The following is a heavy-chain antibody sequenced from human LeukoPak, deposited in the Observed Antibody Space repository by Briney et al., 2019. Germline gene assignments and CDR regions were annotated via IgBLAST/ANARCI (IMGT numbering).Heavy chain of an antibody. V-gene: IGHV3-23*01. Sequence: QPGGSLRLSCAASGFTFSSYEMNWVRQAPGKGLEWVSAISGSGGTTYYADSVKGRFTISRDNSKNTLYLQMNSLRAADTALYYCAKPAKTDYADYWGQGTLVTVSS. D-gene: IGHD1-14*01. CDR2: ISGSGGTT. J-gene: IGHJ4*02. CDR1: GFTFSSYE. CDR3: AKPAKTDYADY.